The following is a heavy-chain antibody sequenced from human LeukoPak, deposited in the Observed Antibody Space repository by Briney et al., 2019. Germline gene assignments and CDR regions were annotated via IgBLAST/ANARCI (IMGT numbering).Heavy chain of an antibody. D-gene: IGHD3-22*01. Sequence: PAGSLRLSCAASGFTFSSYGMHWVRQAQGKGLEWVAVIWYDGSNKYYADSVKGRFTISRDNSKNTLYLQMNSLRAEDTAVYYCARDLGSSGYLIPVYWGQGTLVTVSS. CDR3: ARDLGSSGYLIPVY. CDR2: IWYDGSNK. V-gene: IGHV3-33*01. CDR1: GFTFSSYG. J-gene: IGHJ4*02.